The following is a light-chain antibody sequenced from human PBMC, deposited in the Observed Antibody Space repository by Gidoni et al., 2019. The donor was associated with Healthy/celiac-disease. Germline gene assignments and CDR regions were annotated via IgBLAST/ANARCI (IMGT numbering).Light chain of an antibody. CDR3: QQSYSTPRS. Sequence: GDRVTITCRASQSISSYLNWYQQKPGKAPKLLIYAASSLQSGVPSRFSGRGSGTDFTLTISSLQPEDFATYYCQQSYSTPRSFGQGTKLEIK. CDR1: QSISSY. V-gene: IGKV1-39*01. CDR2: AAS. J-gene: IGKJ2*04.